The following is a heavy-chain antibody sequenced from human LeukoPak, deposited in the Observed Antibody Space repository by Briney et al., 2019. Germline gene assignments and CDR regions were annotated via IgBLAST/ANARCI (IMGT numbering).Heavy chain of an antibody. J-gene: IGHJ4*02. V-gene: IGHV3-7*03. D-gene: IGHD5-24*01. Sequence: GGSLRLSCAASGFMFSSNWMSWVRLAPGKGLEWVANIKEDGTETYYVDSVKGRFTISRDNAKNSLYLQMNSLRVEDTAAYYCAKEGRSLQTYWGQGTLVTVPS. CDR1: GFMFSSNW. CDR2: IKEDGTET. CDR3: AKEGRSLQTY.